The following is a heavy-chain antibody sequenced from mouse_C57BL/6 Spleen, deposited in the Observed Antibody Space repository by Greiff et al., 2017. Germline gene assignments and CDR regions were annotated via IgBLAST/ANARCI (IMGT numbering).Heavy chain of an antibody. D-gene: IGHD2-12*01. CDR2: IYPGSGNT. CDR1: GYTFTDYY. J-gene: IGHJ4*01. V-gene: IGHV1-76*01. CDR3: ARYSYAMDY. Sequence: VKLVESGAELVRPGASVKLSCKASGYTFTDYYINWVKQRPGQGLEWIARIYPGSGNTYYNEKFKGKATLTAEKSSSTAYMQLSSLTSEDSAVYFCARYSYAMDYWGQGTSVTVSS.